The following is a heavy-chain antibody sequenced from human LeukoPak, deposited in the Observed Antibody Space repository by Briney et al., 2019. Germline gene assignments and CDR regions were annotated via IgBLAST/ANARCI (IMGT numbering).Heavy chain of an antibody. J-gene: IGHJ4*02. V-gene: IGHV3-20*04. CDR2: INWSGGST. Sequence: GGSLRLSCTASGFAFDEHGMSWVRQVPGKGLEWVSGINWSGGSTSYADPLRGRFTISRDNAKNSLYLQMDSLRAEDTALYYCARAPITSPFYFDYWGQGTLVTVSS. CDR3: ARAPITSPFYFDY. D-gene: IGHD2-2*01. CDR1: GFAFDEHG.